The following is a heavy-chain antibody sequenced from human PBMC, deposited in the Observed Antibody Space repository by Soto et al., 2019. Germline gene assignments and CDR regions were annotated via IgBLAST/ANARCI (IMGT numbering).Heavy chain of an antibody. CDR1: GFTFSDYY. CDR3: ARGEIAAAGTRGGGTYDY. CDR2: ISSSGSTI. Sequence: GGSLRLSCAASGFTFSDYYMSWIRQAPGKGLEWVSYISSSGSTIYYADSVKGRFTISRDNAKNSLYLQMNSLRAEDTAVYYCARGEIAAAGTRGGGTYDYWGQGTLVTVSS. J-gene: IGHJ4*02. D-gene: IGHD6-13*01. V-gene: IGHV3-11*01.